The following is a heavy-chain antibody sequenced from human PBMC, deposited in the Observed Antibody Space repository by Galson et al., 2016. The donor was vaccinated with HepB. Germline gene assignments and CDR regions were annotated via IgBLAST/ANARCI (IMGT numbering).Heavy chain of an antibody. Sequence: SMRLSCAASGFTFSSYSMTWVRQAPGKGLEWVACMSSSSKYINYADSVKGRFTISRDNAKNSLYLQMSSLRAEDTDVYFCARDGSIFDYWGLGTLVTVSS. V-gene: IGHV3-21*01. J-gene: IGHJ4*02. CDR1: GFTFSSYS. CDR3: ARDGSIFDY. CDR2: MSSSSKYI. D-gene: IGHD2/OR15-2a*01.